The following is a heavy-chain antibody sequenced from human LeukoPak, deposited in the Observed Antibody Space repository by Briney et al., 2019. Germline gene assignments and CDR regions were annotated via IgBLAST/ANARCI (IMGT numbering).Heavy chain of an antibody. Sequence: PSETLSLTCTVSGGSISSYKWSWIRQPAGKGLEWIGRIYSSGSTNYNPSLKSRVAMSVDTSKNQFSLRLSSVTAADTAVYYCARAPWRADPAGYYYYMDAWGKGTTVTVSS. D-gene: IGHD3-3*01. CDR2: IYSSGST. CDR1: GGSISSYK. J-gene: IGHJ6*03. CDR3: ARAPWRADPAGYYYYMDA. V-gene: IGHV4-4*07.